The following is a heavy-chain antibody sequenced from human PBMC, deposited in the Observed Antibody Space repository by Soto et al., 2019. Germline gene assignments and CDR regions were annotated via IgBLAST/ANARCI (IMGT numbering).Heavy chain of an antibody. D-gene: IGHD3-10*01. CDR2: IFHDGTA. V-gene: IGHV4-4*02. CDR1: GVSISSGNW. Sequence: ASETLSLTCAVSGVSISSGNWWTWVRQTPQRGLEYIGEIFHDGTANYYPSFERRVAISVDTSKNQFSLKLTSVTAADPAIYFCARLVYDTRLNYMYFDFWGQGALVTVSS. CDR3: ARLVYDTRLNYMYFDF. J-gene: IGHJ4*02.